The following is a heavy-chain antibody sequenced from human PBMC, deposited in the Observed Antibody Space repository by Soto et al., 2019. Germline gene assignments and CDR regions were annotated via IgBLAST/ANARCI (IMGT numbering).Heavy chain of an antibody. CDR2: ISGSGGST. J-gene: IGHJ6*02. Sequence: GGSLRLSCAASGFTFSSYAMSWVRQAPGKGLEWVSAISGSGGSTYYADSVKGRFTISRDNAKNTLYLQMTSLRAEDTAVYYCAKGGWELPLDYYYYGMDVWGQGTTVTVSS. V-gene: IGHV3-23*01. D-gene: IGHD1-26*01. CDR1: GFTFSSYA. CDR3: AKGGWELPLDYYYYGMDV.